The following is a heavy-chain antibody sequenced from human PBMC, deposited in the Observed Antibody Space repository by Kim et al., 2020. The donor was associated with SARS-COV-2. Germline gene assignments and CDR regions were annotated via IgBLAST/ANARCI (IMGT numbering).Heavy chain of an antibody. CDR2: INTNTGNP. V-gene: IGHV7-4-1*02. J-gene: IGHJ4*02. CDR3: AISEGYGDYDLPSPFDY. Sequence: ASVKVSCKASGYTFTSYAMNWVRQAPGQGLEWMGWINTNTGNPTYAQGFTGRFVFSLDTSVSTAYLQISSLKAEDTAVYYCAISEGYGDYDLPSPFDYWGQGTLVTVSS. D-gene: IGHD4-17*01. CDR1: GYTFTSYA.